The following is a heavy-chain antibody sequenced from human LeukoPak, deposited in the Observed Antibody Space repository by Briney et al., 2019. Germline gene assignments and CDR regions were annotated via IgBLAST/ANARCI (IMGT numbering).Heavy chain of an antibody. V-gene: IGHV1-18*01. J-gene: IGHJ6*02. CDR2: ISAYNGNT. CDR3: AREGYGDYISGMDV. Sequence: ASVTFSCKASGYTFTSYGISWVRQAPGQGLEWMGWISAYNGNTNYAQKLQGRVTMTTDTSTSTAYMELRSLRSDDTAVYYCAREGYGDYISGMDVWGQGTTVTVSS. D-gene: IGHD4-17*01. CDR1: GYTFTSYG.